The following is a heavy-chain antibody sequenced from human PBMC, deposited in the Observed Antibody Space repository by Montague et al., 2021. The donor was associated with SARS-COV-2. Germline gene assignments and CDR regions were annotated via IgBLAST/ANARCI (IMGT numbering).Heavy chain of an antibody. CDR2: VHYTSTS. J-gene: IGHJ3*02. D-gene: IGHD1/OR15-1a*01. CDR3: ARHRANTGSFDI. CDR1: GGSITVNCYD. Sequence: SETLSLTCTVSGGSITVNCYDWGWIRPPPGMGLEGVGSVHYTSTSSHSPPLKSRLTISVDTSENQFSLKMTSVTASATAVYYCARHRANTGSFDIWGQGTMVTVSS. V-gene: IGHV4-39*01.